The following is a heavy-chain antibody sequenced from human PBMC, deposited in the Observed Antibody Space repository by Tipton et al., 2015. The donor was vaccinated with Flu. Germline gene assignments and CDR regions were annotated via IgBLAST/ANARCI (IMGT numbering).Heavy chain of an antibody. J-gene: IGHJ2*01. V-gene: IGHV4-4*07. D-gene: IGHD3-10*01. CDR3: ARVGSRTYPFYWYFDL. Sequence: TLSLTCTASGGSMSSFYWSWIRQPAGKGLECIGRIFSSGDTNYNPSLKSRVTMSIDTSKNQFSLKLSSVTAADTAVYYCARVGSRTYPFYWYFDLWGRGTLVTVSS. CDR1: GGSMSSFY. CDR2: IFSSGDT.